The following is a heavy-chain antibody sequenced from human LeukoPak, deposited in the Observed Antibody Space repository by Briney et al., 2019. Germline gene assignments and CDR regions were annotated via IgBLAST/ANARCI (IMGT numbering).Heavy chain of an antibody. V-gene: IGHV4-61*02. J-gene: IGHJ4*02. CDR1: GDSVNNWGYY. CDR3: ARDLGYDYVWGTPPTVI. CDR2: IYTSGST. D-gene: IGHD3-16*01. Sequence: SETLSLTCSVSGDSVNNWGYYWAWIRRPPGKGLEWIGRIYTSGSTNYNPSLKSRVTISVDTSKNQFSLKLSSVTAADTAVYYCARDLGYDYVWGTPPTVIWGQGTLVTVSS.